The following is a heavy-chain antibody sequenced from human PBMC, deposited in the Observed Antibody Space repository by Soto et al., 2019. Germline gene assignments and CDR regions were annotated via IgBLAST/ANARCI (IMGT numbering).Heavy chain of an antibody. Sequence: PGGSLRLSCAASGFTFSSYSMNWVRQTPGKGLEWVSSISGSSSNMYYADSVKGRFTISRDNAKNSLYLQMNSLRAEDTAVYYCAKDPNYDFWSGYSGSGWFDPRGQVPLVTVS. J-gene: IGHJ5*02. CDR2: ISGSSSNM. V-gene: IGHV3-21*01. D-gene: IGHD3-3*01. CDR1: GFTFSSYS. CDR3: AKDPNYDFWSGYSGSGWFDP.